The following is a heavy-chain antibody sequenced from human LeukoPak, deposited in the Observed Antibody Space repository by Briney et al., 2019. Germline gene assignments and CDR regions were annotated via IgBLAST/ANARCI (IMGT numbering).Heavy chain of an antibody. CDR1: GLSITDYY. D-gene: IGHD2-2*02. CDR2: ISSVTSAI. CDR3: VSTPAIRRLNF. Sequence: GGSLRLSCAASGLSITDYYMSWIRQAPGGGLQWIAYISSVTSAIHYAYSMKGRFTMSRDNAKNSVYLQMNSLRTEDTAMYFCVSTPAIRRLNFWGQGTLVTVSS. J-gene: IGHJ4*02. V-gene: IGHV3-11*01.